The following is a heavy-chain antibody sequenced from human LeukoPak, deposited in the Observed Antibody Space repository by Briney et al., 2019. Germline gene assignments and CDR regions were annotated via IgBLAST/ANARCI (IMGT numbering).Heavy chain of an antibody. V-gene: IGHV3-48*04. CDR1: GFTLSSYS. CDR3: ARGMSAFDY. CDR2: ISSSGSTI. J-gene: IGHJ4*02. D-gene: IGHD5/OR15-5a*01. Sequence: PGGSLRLSCAASGFTLSSYSMTWVRQAPGKGLEWVSYISSSGSTIYYADSVKGRFTISRDNAKNSLYLQMNSLRAEDTAVYYCARGMSAFDYWGQGTLVTVSS.